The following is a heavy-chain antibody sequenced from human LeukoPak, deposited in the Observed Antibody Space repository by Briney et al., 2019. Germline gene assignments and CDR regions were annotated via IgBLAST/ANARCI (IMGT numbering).Heavy chain of an antibody. V-gene: IGHV4-59*01. Sequence: SETLSLTCTVSDGSITNFDWSWVRQPPGKGLEFIGYVHYSGTANYNPSLRSRVTISIDTSKKHFFLKLKSVTAADTAVYYCAVSFIVVVPAAHLNYGMDVWGQGTTVTVSS. CDR1: DGSITNFD. CDR2: VHYSGTA. D-gene: IGHD2-2*01. J-gene: IGHJ6*02. CDR3: AVSFIVVVPAAHLNYGMDV.